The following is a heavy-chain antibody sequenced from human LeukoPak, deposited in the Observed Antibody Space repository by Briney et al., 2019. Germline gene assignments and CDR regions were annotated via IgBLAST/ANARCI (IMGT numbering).Heavy chain of an antibody. V-gene: IGHV1-8*01. CDR1: GYTFTSYD. Sequence: ASVKVSCKASGYTFTSYDINWVRQATGQGLEWVGWMNPNSGNTGYAQKFQGRVTMTRNTSISTAYMELSSLRSEDTAVYYCARGSRAMTGIHRNWFDPWGQGTLVTVSS. D-gene: IGHD6-13*01. CDR2: MNPNSGNT. J-gene: IGHJ5*02. CDR3: ARGSRAMTGIHRNWFDP.